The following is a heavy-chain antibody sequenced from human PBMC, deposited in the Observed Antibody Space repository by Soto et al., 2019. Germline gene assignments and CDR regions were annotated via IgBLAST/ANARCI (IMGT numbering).Heavy chain of an antibody. CDR1: GFIFSNYW. CDR3: ARHQVCSSTSCYFLYSHYYMDV. Sequence: GGSLRLSCSASGFIFSNYWMSWVRQAPGKGLEWVANIKQDGSEKYYVDSVKGRFTISRDNAQNSLYLQVNSLRAEDTAVYYCARHQVCSSTSCYFLYSHYYMDVWGKGTTVTVSS. J-gene: IGHJ6*03. D-gene: IGHD2-2*01. V-gene: IGHV3-7*01. CDR2: IKQDGSEK.